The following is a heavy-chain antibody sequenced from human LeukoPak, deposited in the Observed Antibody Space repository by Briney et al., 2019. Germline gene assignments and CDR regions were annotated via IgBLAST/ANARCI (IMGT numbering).Heavy chain of an antibody. CDR1: GYSISSGYY. J-gene: IGHJ6*03. V-gene: IGHV4-38-2*01. Sequence: SETLSLTCAVSGYSISSGYYWIWIRQPPGKGLEWIGSLYHSDSIYYNPSLESRVTMSVDTSKNQFSLKLSFVTAADTAVYYCARQHDSYHYYYVDVWAKGRRSPSP. CDR3: ARQHDSYHYYYVDV. D-gene: IGHD6-13*01. CDR2: LYHSDSI.